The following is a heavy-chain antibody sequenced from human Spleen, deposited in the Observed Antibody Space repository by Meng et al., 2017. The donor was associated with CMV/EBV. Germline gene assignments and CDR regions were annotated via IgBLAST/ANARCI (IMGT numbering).Heavy chain of an antibody. Sequence: QVQLVQSGAEVKKPGASAKVSCKASGYTFTGYYMHWVRQAPGQGLEWMGWINPNSGGTNYAQKFQGRVTMTRDTSISTAYMELSRLRSDDTAVYYCARDLGLYYYGSGSSDYWGQGTLVTVSS. CDR1: GYTFTGYY. D-gene: IGHD3-10*01. V-gene: IGHV1-2*02. CDR2: INPNSGGT. J-gene: IGHJ4*02. CDR3: ARDLGLYYYGSGSSDY.